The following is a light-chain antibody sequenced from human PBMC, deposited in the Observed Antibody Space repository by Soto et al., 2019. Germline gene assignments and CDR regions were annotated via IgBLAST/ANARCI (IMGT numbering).Light chain of an antibody. CDR2: DAS. CDR1: QTICNY. Sequence: DIQMTQSPSLLSASVGARVTITCRSNQTICNYLNWYQQKPGKAPNLLIHDASSLQNGVPSRFSGRGFGTDFTLTINDLQVADFATYYCQHSYNTPRAFGQGTKIEI. CDR3: QHSYNTPRA. V-gene: IGKV1-39*01. J-gene: IGKJ2*01.